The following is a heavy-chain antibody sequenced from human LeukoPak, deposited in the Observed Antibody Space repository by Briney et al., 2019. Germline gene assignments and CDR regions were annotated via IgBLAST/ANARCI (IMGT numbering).Heavy chain of an antibody. CDR3: AREHYGDYYFDY. CDR1: GFTFSSYA. Sequence: GGSLRLSCAASGFTFSSYAMHWVRQAPGKGLEWVAVISYDGSNKYYADSVKGRFTISRDNSKSTLYLQMNSLRAEDTAVYYCAREHYGDYYFDYWGQGTLVTVSS. CDR2: ISYDGSNK. J-gene: IGHJ4*02. D-gene: IGHD4-17*01. V-gene: IGHV3-30*04.